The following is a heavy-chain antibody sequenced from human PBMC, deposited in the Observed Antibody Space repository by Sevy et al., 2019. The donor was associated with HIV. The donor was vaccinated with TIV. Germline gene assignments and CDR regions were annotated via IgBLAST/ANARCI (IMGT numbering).Heavy chain of an antibody. CDR1: GFTFSSYS. CDR2: ISSSSSYI. J-gene: IGHJ6*02. V-gene: IGHV3-21*01. Sequence: GGSLRLSCAASGFTFSSYSMNWVRQAPGKGLEWVSSISSSSSYIYYADSVKGRFTISRDNAKNSLYLQMNSLRAEDTAVYYCAGTEGSSWYYYYYYGMDVWGQGTTVTVSS. CDR3: AGTEGSSWYYYYYYGMDV. D-gene: IGHD6-13*01.